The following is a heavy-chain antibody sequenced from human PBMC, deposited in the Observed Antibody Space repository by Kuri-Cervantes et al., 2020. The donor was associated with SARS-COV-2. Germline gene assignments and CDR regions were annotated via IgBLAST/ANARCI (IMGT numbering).Heavy chain of an antibody. D-gene: IGHD3-9*01. V-gene: IGHV3-30*19. CDR2: ISHDGIKE. CDR1: GFTFSSYG. J-gene: IGHJ3*02. Sequence: GESLKISCVASGFTFSSYGLHWVRQAPGKGLEWVAAISHDGIKEFYADSVKGRFIISRDNSKNTLYLQMNSLRAEDTAVYYCARPKNYYDILTGYYNDAFDIWGQGTMVTVSS. CDR3: ARPKNYYDILTGYYNDAFDI.